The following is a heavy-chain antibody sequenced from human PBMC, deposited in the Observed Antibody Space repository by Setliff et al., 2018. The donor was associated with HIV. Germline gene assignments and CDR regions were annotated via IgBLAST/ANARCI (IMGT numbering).Heavy chain of an antibody. D-gene: IGHD3-16*01. V-gene: IGHV3-13*01. CDR3: ARDEATGGVDY. J-gene: IGHJ4*02. Sequence: PGGSLRLSCAASVFTFNSYDMHWVREATGNGLELVSVNGTAGDTYYPDSVKGRFTISRDNAKNSVYLQMSSLRAEDTAVYYCARDEATGGVDYWGQGTLVTVSS. CDR1: VFTFNSYD. CDR2: NGTAGDT.